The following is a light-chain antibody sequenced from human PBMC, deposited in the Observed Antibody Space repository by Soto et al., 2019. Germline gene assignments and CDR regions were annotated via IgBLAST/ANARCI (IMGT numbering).Light chain of an antibody. V-gene: IGKV1-5*01. Sequence: DIKMTQSPSTLSASVGDRVTVTCRASQSINTWLAWYQQKPGKAPKLLIYDASSLQSGVPSRFTGRGSGTEFTLTISSLQPDDFATYYCQHYNSYSEAFGQGTKVDIK. CDR2: DAS. CDR3: QHYNSYSEA. J-gene: IGKJ1*01. CDR1: QSINTW.